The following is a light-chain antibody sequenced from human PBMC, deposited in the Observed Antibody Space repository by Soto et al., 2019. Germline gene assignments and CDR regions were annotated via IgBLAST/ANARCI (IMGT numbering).Light chain of an antibody. CDR1: TSDFGTKKF. J-gene: IGLJ2*01. V-gene: IGLV2-23*01. CDR2: EGT. CDR3: CLYTSFFSF. Sequence: QSALTQPASVSGSPGQSITISCIETTSDFGTKKFFSWYQQQPGKAPKLIIYEGTKRPSGVSSRFSGSKFGNTASLTVSGLQSDDEADYFCCLYTSFFSFFGGGTKLTVL.